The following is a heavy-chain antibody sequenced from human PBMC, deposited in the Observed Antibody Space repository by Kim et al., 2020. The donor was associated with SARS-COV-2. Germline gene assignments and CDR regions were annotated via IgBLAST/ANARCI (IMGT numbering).Heavy chain of an antibody. V-gene: IGHV1-69*13. J-gene: IGHJ5*02. CDR1: GGTFSSYA. CDR2: IIPIFGTA. D-gene: IGHD3-22*01. CDR3: ARDLVRYYDSSGLRGFDT. Sequence: SVKVSCKASGGTFSSYAISWVRQAPGQGLEWMGGIIPIFGTANYAQKFQGRVTITADESTSTAYMELSSLRTEDTAVYYCARDLVRYYDSSGLRGFDTWGQGTLVTVSS.